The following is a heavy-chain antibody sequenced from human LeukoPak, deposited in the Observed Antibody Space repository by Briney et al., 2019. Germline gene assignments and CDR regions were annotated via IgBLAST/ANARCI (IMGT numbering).Heavy chain of an antibody. J-gene: IGHJ4*02. V-gene: IGHV3-7*03. CDR1: GFTFSGFW. CDR3: ARIKRLVVHYYFDY. Sequence: GGSLRLSCAVSGFTFSGFWMSWSRQAPGKGLEWVASINSDGSEGYYADVVKGRFTISRDNAKNSLYLQINSLRAEDTAVYYCARIKRLVVHYYFDYWGQGTLVTASS. D-gene: IGHD2-15*01. CDR2: INSDGSEG.